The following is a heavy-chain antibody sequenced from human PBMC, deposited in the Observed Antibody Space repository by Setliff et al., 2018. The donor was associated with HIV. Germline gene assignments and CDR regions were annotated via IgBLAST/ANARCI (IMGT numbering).Heavy chain of an antibody. Sequence: PSETLSLTCYVTDDPISSYYWSWVRQPAGKGLEWIGRLYVSGDTNYNPSLKSRVTMSLDTSKKHFSLNLKSVTAADMAVYYCALTGHRLLRGYMDVWGKGTTVTVSS. J-gene: IGHJ6*03. CDR3: ALTGHRLLRGYMDV. CDR1: DDPISSYY. CDR2: LYVSGDT. D-gene: IGHD2-15*01. V-gene: IGHV4-4*07.